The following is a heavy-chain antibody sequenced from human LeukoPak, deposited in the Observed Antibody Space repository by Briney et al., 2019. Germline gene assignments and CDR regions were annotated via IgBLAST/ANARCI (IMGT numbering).Heavy chain of an antibody. CDR2: ISSSSSTI. D-gene: IGHD1-26*01. J-gene: IGHJ4*02. CDR1: GFTFSTYS. CDR3: AKRLGSWGFLFDY. Sequence: GGSLRLSCAASGFTFSTYSMNWVRQAPGKGLEWVSYISSSSSTIYYADSVKGRFTISRDNAKNSLYLQMNSLRAEDTAVYYCAKRLGSWGFLFDYWGQGTLVTVSS. V-gene: IGHV3-48*01.